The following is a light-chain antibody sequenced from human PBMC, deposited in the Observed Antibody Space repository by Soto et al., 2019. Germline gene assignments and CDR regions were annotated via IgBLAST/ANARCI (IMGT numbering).Light chain of an antibody. CDR2: GAS. CDR1: QSVSSSY. J-gene: IGKJ1*01. V-gene: IGKV3-20*01. CDR3: QQYGSSPRT. Sequence: EIVLTQSPGTLSLSPGEGATPSCRASQSVSSSYLAWYQQKPGQAPRLLIYGASSRATGIPDRFSGSGSGTDFTLTISRLEPEDFAVYYCQQYGSSPRTFGQGTKV.